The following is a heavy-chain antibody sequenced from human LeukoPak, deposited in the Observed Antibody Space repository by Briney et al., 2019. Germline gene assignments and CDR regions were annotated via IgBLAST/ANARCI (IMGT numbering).Heavy chain of an antibody. Sequence: SQTLSLTCTVSGGSISSGGYYWSCIRQHPGKGLECIGYIYYSGSTYYNPSLKSRVTISVDTSKHQFSLKLSSVTAADTAVYYCAAYGSGPPMAFYFDYWGQGTLVTVSS. D-gene: IGHD3-10*01. CDR3: AAYGSGPPMAFYFDY. CDR1: GGSISSGGYY. V-gene: IGHV4-30-4*08. CDR2: IYYSGST. J-gene: IGHJ4*02.